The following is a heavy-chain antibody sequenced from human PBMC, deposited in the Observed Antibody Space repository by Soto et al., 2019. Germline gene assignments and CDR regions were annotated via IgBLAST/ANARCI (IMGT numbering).Heavy chain of an antibody. CDR2: ISDSGGST. J-gene: IGHJ4*02. V-gene: IGHV3-23*01. Sequence: EVHLLESGGGLVQPGGSLRLSCAASGFTFSNYAMNWVRQAPGKGLEWVSVISDSGGSTYYADSVKGRFTISRDKSKNTLYLHMISLTAEDTAVYYCAKDGFSGSGKYYFDYWGQGTLVTVSS. D-gene: IGHD3-10*01. CDR3: AKDGFSGSGKYYFDY. CDR1: GFTFSNYA.